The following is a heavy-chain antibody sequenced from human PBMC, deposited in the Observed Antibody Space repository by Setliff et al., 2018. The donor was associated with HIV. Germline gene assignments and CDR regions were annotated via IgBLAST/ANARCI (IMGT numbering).Heavy chain of an antibody. D-gene: IGHD1-26*01. CDR1: GGFFSCYY. J-gene: IGHJ4*02. CDR3: ARGPWGYNGSYAGLPFDN. Sequence: PSETLSLTCAVYGGFFSCYYWSWIRQPPGEGLEWIGEVNYSGNTNYNPSLKTRVNISVDTSKNQFSLNLRSVSAADTAVYYCARGPWGYNGSYAGLPFDNWGQGKLVTVSS. CDR2: VNYSGNT. V-gene: IGHV4-34*01.